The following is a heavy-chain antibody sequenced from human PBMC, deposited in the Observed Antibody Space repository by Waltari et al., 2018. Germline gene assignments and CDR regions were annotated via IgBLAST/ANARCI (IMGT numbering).Heavy chain of an antibody. V-gene: IGHV1-18*04. CDR1: GYSFTTYG. D-gene: IGHD2-2*01. J-gene: IGHJ4*02. CDR2: ISPYNGDT. CDR3: ARAKSIINYAFHFDH. Sequence: QVPLVQSGAEVKHPGASVKVSCRASGYSFTTYGINWVRQAPGQGLEWMGWISPYNGDTQYSQKFQGRLTMTRNTSTSTAYMELTSLRSDDTAIYYCARAKSIINYAFHFDHWGQGSLVTVSS.